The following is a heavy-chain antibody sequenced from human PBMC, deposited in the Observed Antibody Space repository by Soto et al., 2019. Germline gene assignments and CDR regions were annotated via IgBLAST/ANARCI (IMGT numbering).Heavy chain of an antibody. CDR3: ARGDNNYYGSGSYYKVGFSYYGMDV. CDR2: IYPNSCGT. Sequence: GASVKVSCKASGYTFTGYYMHWVRQAPGQGLEWMGWIYPNSCGTNYAQKFQGWVTMTRDTSISTAYMELSRLRSDDTAVYYCARGDNNYYGSGSYYKVGFSYYGMDVWGQGTTVTVS. D-gene: IGHD3-10*01. CDR1: GYTFTGYY. J-gene: IGHJ6*02. V-gene: IGHV1-2*04.